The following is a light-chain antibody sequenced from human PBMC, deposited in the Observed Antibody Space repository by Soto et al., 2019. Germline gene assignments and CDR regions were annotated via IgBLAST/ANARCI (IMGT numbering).Light chain of an antibody. CDR3: QQYGSSPSWT. J-gene: IGKJ1*01. CDR1: QSVSSSF. V-gene: IGKV3-20*01. CDR2: GAS. Sequence: EIVLTQSPGTLSLSPGERATLSCRASQSVSSSFIAWYQQKPGQAPRLLIYGASNRATGIPDRFSGSGSGTDFTLTISRLEPEDFVVYYCQQYGSSPSWTFGQGTKVEVK.